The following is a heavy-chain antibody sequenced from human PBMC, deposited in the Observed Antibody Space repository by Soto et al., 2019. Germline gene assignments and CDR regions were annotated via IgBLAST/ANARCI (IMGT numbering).Heavy chain of an antibody. CDR3: AETVTMEGAFDI. D-gene: IGHD4-17*01. V-gene: IGHV1-69*02. CDR1: GGTFSSYT. J-gene: IGHJ3*02. Sequence: QVQLVQSGAEVRKPGSSVKVSCKASGGTFSSYTISWVRQAPGQGLEWMGRIIPILGIANYAQKFQGRVTITADKSTSTAYMELSSLRSEDTAVYYCAETVTMEGAFDIWGQGTMVTVSS. CDR2: IIPILGIA.